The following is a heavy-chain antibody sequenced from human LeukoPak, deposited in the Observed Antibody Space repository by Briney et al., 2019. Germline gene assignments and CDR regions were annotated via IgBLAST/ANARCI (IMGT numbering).Heavy chain of an antibody. D-gene: IGHD1-26*01. J-gene: IGHJ6*03. CDR3: AKVGSGSSHYYYYMDV. V-gene: IGHV3-23*01. Sequence: PGGSLRLSCAASGFTLSSYAMSWVRQAPGKGLEWVSAISGSGGSTYYADSVKGRFTIPRDNSKNTLYLQMNSLRAEDTAVYYCAKVGSGSSHYYYYMDVWGKGTTVTVSS. CDR2: ISGSGGST. CDR1: GFTLSSYA.